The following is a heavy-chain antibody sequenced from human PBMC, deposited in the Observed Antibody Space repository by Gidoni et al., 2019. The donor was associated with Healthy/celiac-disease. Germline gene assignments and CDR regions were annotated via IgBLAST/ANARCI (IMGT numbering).Heavy chain of an antibody. Sequence: EVQLLEPGGGLVQPGGSLRLPCAASGFPFSRYAMSWVRQAPGKGLGWGSAISGSGGSTYYADTVKGRFTISRDNSKNTLYLQMNSLRAEDTAVYYCAKGGRFLEWLFWFDPWGQGTLVTVSS. CDR3: AKGGRFLEWLFWFDP. CDR1: GFPFSRYA. J-gene: IGHJ5*02. D-gene: IGHD3-3*01. CDR2: ISGSGGST. V-gene: IGHV3-23*01.